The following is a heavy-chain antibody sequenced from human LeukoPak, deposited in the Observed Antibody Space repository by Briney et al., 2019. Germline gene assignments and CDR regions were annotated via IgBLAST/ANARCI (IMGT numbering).Heavy chain of an antibody. CDR3: ARGERFLEWLSANDAFDI. D-gene: IGHD3-3*01. V-gene: IGHV4-34*01. J-gene: IGHJ3*02. CDR1: GGSFSGYY. CDR2: INHSGST. Sequence: PSETLSLTCAVYGGSFSGYYWSWIRQPPGKGLEGIGEINHSGSTNYNPSLKSRVTISVDTSKNQFSLKLSSVTAADTAVYYCARGERFLEWLSANDAFDIWGQGTMVTVSS.